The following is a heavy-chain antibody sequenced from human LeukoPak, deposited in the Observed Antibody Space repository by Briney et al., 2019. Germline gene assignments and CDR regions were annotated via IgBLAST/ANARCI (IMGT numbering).Heavy chain of an antibody. J-gene: IGHJ6*02. D-gene: IGHD3-10*01. CDR2: IIPILGIA. CDR3: ASDPLHNYYYYGMDF. Sequence: ASVTVSCKASGGTFSSYAISWVRQAPGKGLEWMGRIIPILGIANYAQKFQGRVTITADKSTSTAYMELSSLRSEDTAVYYCASDPLHNYYYYGMDFWGQGTTVTVSS. V-gene: IGHV1-69*04. CDR1: GGTFSSYA.